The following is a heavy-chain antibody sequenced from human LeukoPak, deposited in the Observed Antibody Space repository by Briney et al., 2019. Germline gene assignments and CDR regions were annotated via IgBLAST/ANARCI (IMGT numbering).Heavy chain of an antibody. CDR1: GFTFSSYG. Sequence: PGGSLRLSCAASGFTFSSYGMHWVRQAPGKGLEWVADISYDGSNKYYADSVKGRFTISRDNSKNTLYLQMNSLRAEDTAVYYCANTYYDILTGYWSLGMDVWGQGTTVTVSS. J-gene: IGHJ6*02. CDR2: ISYDGSNK. CDR3: ANTYYDILTGYWSLGMDV. V-gene: IGHV3-30*18. D-gene: IGHD3-9*01.